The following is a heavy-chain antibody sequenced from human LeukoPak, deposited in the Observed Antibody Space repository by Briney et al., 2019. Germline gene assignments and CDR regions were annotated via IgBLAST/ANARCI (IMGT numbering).Heavy chain of an antibody. Sequence: SETLSLTCAVSGYTISSGYYWGWIRQPPGKGLEWIGSIYHSGSTYYNPSLKSRVTRSVDTSKNQFSLKLSSVTAADTAVYYCARIFPFVDGYWGQGTLVTVSS. D-gene: IGHD2-21*01. CDR3: ARIFPFVDGY. J-gene: IGHJ4*02. V-gene: IGHV4-38-2*01. CDR1: GYTISSGYY. CDR2: IYHSGST.